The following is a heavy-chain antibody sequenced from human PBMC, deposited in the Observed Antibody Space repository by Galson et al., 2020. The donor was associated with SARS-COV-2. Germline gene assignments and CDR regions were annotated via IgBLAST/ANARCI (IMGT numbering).Heavy chain of an antibody. V-gene: IGHV3-33*01. Sequence: GGSLRLSCAASGFTFSSYGMHWVRQAPGKGLEWVAVIWYDGSNKYYADSVKGRFTISRDNSKNTLYLQMNSLRAEDTAVYYCARDVFEGRGFIGVVPAAPDYWGQGTLVTVSS. CDR1: GFTFSSYG. D-gene: IGHD2-2*01. CDR2: IWYDGSNK. J-gene: IGHJ4*02. CDR3: ARDVFEGRGFIGVVPAAPDY.